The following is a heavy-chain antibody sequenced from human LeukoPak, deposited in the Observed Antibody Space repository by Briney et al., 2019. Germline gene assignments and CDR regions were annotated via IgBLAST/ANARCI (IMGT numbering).Heavy chain of an antibody. D-gene: IGHD6-13*01. CDR2: IYSGGST. CDR1: GFTVSSNY. J-gene: IGHJ6*02. Sequence: GGSLRLSCAASGFTVSSNYMSWVRQAPGKGLEWVSVIYSGGSTYYADSVKGRFTISRDNAKNSLYLQMNSLRAEDTAVYYCASTPSPVLAAAGTDYYYYYGMDVWGQGTTVTVSS. V-gene: IGHV3-53*01. CDR3: ASTPSPVLAAAGTDYYYYYGMDV.